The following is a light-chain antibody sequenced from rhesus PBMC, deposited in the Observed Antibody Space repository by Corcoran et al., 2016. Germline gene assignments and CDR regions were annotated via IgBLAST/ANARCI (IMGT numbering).Light chain of an antibody. CDR1: QGISSW. CDR3: QQYSSRPYS. J-gene: IGKJ2*01. Sequence: DIQMTQSPSSLSASVGDTVTITCRASQGISSWLAWYQQKPGKAPKLLINKASSLQRGVPSRVSGSGSGTDFTLTISSLQSEDFASYYCQQYSSRPYSFGQGTKVEIK. V-gene: IGKV1-22*01. CDR2: KAS.